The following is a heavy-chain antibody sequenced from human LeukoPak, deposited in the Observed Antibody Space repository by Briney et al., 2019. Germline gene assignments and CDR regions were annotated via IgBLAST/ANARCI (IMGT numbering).Heavy chain of an antibody. V-gene: IGHV3-23*01. Sequence: GGTLRLSCAASGFTFSSYGMHWVRQAPGKGLEWVSGISGSGGRTKHADSVKGRFTISRDNSKNMLYLQMNSLRAEDTAVYYCAKDYGNWNDLEPFDYWGQGTLVTVSS. CDR3: AKDYGNWNDLEPFDY. CDR2: ISGSGGRT. D-gene: IGHD1-20*01. J-gene: IGHJ4*02. CDR1: GFTFSSYG.